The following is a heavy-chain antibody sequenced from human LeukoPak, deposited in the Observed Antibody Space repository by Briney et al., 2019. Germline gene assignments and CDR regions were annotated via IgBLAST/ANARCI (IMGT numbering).Heavy chain of an antibody. CDR1: AYSFTELC. CDR2: FDPEDGET. V-gene: IGHV1-24*01. D-gene: IGHD5-18*01. Sequence: ASVKLSCNVSAYSFTELCMHMLRLPPAKGLELMGGFDPEDGETTYAQKFQGRVTMTEDTSTDTAYMELSSLRSEDTAVYYCATGGLAARPDYWGQGTLVTVSS. CDR3: ATGGLAARPDY. J-gene: IGHJ4*02.